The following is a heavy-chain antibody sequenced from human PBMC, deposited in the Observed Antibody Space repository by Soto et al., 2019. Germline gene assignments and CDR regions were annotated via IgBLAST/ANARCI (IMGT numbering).Heavy chain of an antibody. CDR2: INPNSGGT. CDR3: ARVGYCSSTSCYSDGYHYYGMDV. D-gene: IGHD2-2*02. J-gene: IGHJ6*02. CDR1: GYTFTGYY. V-gene: IGHV1-2*04. Sequence: GPSVKVSCKASGYTFTGYYMHWVRQAPGQGLEWMGWINPNSGGTNYAQKFQGWVTMTRDTSISTAYMELSRLRSDDTAVYYCARVGYCSSTSCYSDGYHYYGMDVWG.